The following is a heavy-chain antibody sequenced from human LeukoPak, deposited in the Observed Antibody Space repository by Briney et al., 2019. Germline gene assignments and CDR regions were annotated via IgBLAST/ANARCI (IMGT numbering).Heavy chain of an antibody. CDR1: GFTVSSNY. CDR2: IYSGGST. J-gene: IGHJ4*02. V-gene: IGHV3-66*01. D-gene: IGHD2-2*01. CDR3: ARWAAATDY. Sequence: GGSLRLSCAVSGFTVSSNYMSWVRQAPGKGLEWVSVIYSGGSTYYADSVKGRFTISRDNSKNTPYLQMNSLRAEDTAVYYCARWAAATDYWGQGTLVTVSS.